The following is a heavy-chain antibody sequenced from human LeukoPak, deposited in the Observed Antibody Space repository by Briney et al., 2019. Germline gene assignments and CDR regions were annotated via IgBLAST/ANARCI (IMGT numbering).Heavy chain of an antibody. J-gene: IGHJ4*02. CDR1: GGSISSDY. CDR3: ARHSIVGQWLVPFDY. D-gene: IGHD6-19*01. CDR2: IYYSGST. Sequence: KSSETLSLTCTVAGGSISSDYWSWIRQPPGKGLEWIGYIYYSGSTNYNPSLKSRVTISVDTSKNQFSLKLSSVTAADTAVYYCARHSIVGQWLVPFDYWGQGTLVTVSS. V-gene: IGHV4-59*08.